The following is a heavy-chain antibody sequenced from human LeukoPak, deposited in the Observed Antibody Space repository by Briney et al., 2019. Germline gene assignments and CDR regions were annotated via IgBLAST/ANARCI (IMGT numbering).Heavy chain of an antibody. V-gene: IGHV3-48*03. Sequence: GGSLRLSCAASGFTFSSYDMNWVRQAPGKGLEWVSYISSSGSTIYYADSVKGRFTISRDNAKNSLYLQMNSLRAEDTAVYYCASPAGGDFDWLFRRPLDYWGQGTLVTVSS. CDR2: ISSSGSTI. CDR3: ASPAGGDFDWLFRRPLDY. J-gene: IGHJ4*02. CDR1: GFTFSSYD. D-gene: IGHD3-9*01.